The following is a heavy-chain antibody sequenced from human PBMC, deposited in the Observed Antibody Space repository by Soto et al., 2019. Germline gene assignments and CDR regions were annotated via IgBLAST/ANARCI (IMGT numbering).Heavy chain of an antibody. D-gene: IGHD6-19*01. Sequence: EVQLLDSGGVLVQPGGSLRLSCAASGFTFSSYALSWVRQAPGKGLEWVSGISGDGATTYYTDSVKGRVTISRDSSTNTLSLLITSLTAEDSAVYYCARDRSSSGRRLYLGFWGQGPLATVSS. CDR2: ISGDGATT. CDR3: ARDRSSSGRRLYLGF. V-gene: IGHV3-23*01. J-gene: IGHJ4*02. CDR1: GFTFSSYA.